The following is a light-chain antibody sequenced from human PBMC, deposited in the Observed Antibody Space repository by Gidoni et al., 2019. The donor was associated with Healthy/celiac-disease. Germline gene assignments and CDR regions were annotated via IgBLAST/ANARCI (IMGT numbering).Light chain of an antibody. J-gene: IGKJ3*01. CDR3: HQLNS. CDR1: QGISSY. CDR2: AAS. Sequence: IQLTQSPSSLSASVGERVTITCRASQGISSYLAWYQQKPGKAPKLLIYAASTLQSGVPSRFSGSGSGTDFTLTISCLQPEDFATYYCHQLNSFGPGTKVDIK. V-gene: IGKV1-9*01.